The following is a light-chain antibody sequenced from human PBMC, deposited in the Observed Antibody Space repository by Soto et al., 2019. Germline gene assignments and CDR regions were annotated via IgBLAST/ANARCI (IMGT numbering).Light chain of an antibody. V-gene: IGKV3-11*01. CDR2: DAS. J-gene: IGKJ4*01. CDR3: HQRGAWPLT. CDR1: QSVTNS. Sequence: ITLTQSPGTLSLSPGERATLSCRASQSVTNSLAWFQQKPGQAPRLLIYDASKRPSGVPARFSGSGSGTAFTLTISSLEPEDFAVYYCHQRGAWPLTFGGGTTVEI.